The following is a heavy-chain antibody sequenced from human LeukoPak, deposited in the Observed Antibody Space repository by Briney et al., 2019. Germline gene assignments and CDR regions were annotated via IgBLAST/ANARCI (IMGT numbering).Heavy chain of an antibody. J-gene: IGHJ6*04. D-gene: IGHD3-10*01. Sequence: SETLSLTCTVSGGSISSYYWSWIRQPPGKGLEWIGYIYYSGSTNYNPSLKSRVTISVDRSKNQFSLKLSSVTAADTAVYYCARLRVTMVPDVWGKGTTVTVSS. CDR3: ARLRVTMVPDV. CDR1: GGSISSYY. CDR2: IYYSGST. V-gene: IGHV4-59*12.